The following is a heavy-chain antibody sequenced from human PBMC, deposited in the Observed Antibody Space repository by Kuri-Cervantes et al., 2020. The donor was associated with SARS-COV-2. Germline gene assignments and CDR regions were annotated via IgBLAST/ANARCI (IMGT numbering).Heavy chain of an antibody. Sequence: ASVKVSCKASGYTFTSYYMHWVRQAPGQGLEWMRIINPSGGSTSYAQKFQGRVTMTRDTSTSTVYMELSSLRSEDTAVYYCARAAERSQLWFREYNWFDPWGQGTLVTVSS. J-gene: IGHJ5*02. D-gene: IGHD3-10*01. V-gene: IGHV1-46*01. CDR1: GYTFTSYY. CDR2: INPSGGST. CDR3: ARAAERSQLWFREYNWFDP.